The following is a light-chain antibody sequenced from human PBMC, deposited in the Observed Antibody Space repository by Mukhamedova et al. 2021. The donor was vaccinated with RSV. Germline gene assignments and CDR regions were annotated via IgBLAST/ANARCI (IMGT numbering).Light chain of an antibody. V-gene: IGLV2-14*01. J-gene: IGLJ2*01. CDR1: SSDVGNYNF. CDR2: EVT. Sequence: TISCTGTSSDVGNYNFVSWYQQHPGKAPKLMIYEVTYRPSGVSTRFSCSKSGNTASLTISGLQTEDEADYYCSSFTTSNIVVFGGG. CDR3: SSFTTSNIVV.